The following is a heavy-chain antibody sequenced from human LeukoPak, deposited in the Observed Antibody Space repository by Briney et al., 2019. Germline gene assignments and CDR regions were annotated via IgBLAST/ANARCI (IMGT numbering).Heavy chain of an antibody. CDR1: GGSIDSGDYY. J-gene: IGHJ6*03. CDR3: ARDSMITFGGTHYMDV. D-gene: IGHD3-16*01. Sequence: SETLSLTCTVSGGSIDSGDYYWVWIRQPPGKGLEWIGSIYYSGSTSYNPSLKSRVTVSVDTSKNQFSLKLSSVTAADTAVYYCARDSMITFGGTHYMDVWGKGTTVTVSS. V-gene: IGHV4-39*07. CDR2: IYYSGST.